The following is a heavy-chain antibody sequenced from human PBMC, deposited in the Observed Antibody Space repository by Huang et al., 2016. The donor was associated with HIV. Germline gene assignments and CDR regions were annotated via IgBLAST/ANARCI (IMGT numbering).Heavy chain of an antibody. Sequence: QVQLVESGGGVVQPERSLKLSCATSQFTFTSYGMHCVRQAPGKGLEWVAVISYDGNTKFYADSVQGRFTISRDNSKKILFLQMSSLRPEDTAIYYCTKDWSVRGTNRFNSMDYWGQGTQVTVFS. CDR2: ISYDGNTK. CDR1: QFTFTSYG. CDR3: TKDWSVRGTNRFNSMDY. J-gene: IGHJ4*02. V-gene: IGHV3-30*18. D-gene: IGHD3-16*02.